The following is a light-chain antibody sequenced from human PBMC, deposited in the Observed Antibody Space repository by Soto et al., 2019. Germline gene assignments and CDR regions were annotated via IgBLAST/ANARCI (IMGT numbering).Light chain of an antibody. Sequence: DILMTQAPSSLSASVGDSVTLTCRASQSISSYLNWYQQKPGKAPTLLIYAASILQSGVPSRFSGSGSGTDFIFTISSLQPEDFVTYYCQQSYSTLGTFGQGTKVEIK. J-gene: IGKJ1*01. V-gene: IGKV1-39*01. CDR1: QSISSY. CDR3: QQSYSTLGT. CDR2: AAS.